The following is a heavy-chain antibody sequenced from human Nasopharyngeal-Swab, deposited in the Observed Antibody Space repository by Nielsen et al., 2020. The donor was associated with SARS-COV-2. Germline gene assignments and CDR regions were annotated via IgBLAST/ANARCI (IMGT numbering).Heavy chain of an antibody. CDR2: INTDGTTT. V-gene: IGHV3-74*01. J-gene: IGHJ4*02. CDR1: GFTFSSYW. Sequence: GGSLRLSCAASGFTFSSYWMHWVRQAPGKGLVWVSRINTDGTTTNYADSVRGRFTISRDNAKNTLYLQMNSLRAEDTAVYYCARDVGGRDNYWGQGALVTVSS. D-gene: IGHD2-15*01. CDR3: ARDVGGRDNY.